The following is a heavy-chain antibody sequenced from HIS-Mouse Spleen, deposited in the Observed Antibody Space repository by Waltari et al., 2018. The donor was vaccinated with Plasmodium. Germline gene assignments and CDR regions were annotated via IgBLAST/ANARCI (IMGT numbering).Heavy chain of an antibody. CDR1: GGSFSGYY. J-gene: IGHJ4*02. CDR2: INHRGST. CDR3: ASSGSGSYYY. Sequence: QVQLQQWGAGLLKPSETLSLTCAVYGGSFSGYYWSWIRQPPGKGLEWIGEINHRGSTNYNPSLKSRVTRSVDTSKNQCSLKLSSVTAADTAVYYCASSGSGSYYYWGQGTLVTVSS. D-gene: IGHD3-10*01. V-gene: IGHV4-34*01.